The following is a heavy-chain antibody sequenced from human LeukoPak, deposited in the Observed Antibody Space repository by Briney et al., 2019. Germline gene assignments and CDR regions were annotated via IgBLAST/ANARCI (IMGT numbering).Heavy chain of an antibody. J-gene: IGHJ3*02. CDR1: GFTFSSYG. D-gene: IGHD2-2*01. CDR3: AKEAHIVVVPAALDI. V-gene: IGHV3-30*02. Sequence: GGSLRLSCAASGFTFSSYGMHWARQAPGKGLEWVAFIRYDGSNKYYADSVKGRLTISRDNSKNTLYLQMNSLRAEDTAVYYCAKEAHIVVVPAALDIWGQGTMVTVSS. CDR2: IRYDGSNK.